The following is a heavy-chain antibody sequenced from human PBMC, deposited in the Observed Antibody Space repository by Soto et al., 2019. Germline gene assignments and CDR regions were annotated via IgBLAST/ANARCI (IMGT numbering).Heavy chain of an antibody. Sequence: PSETLSLTCTVSGGSISYSYWTWIRQPPGKGLEWIGYISYTGSANYNASLKSRLTISVDTSKNQFSLKLSSVTAADTALYHCARVNYGDYYYGMDVWGQGTTVTVSS. CDR2: ISYTGSA. CDR3: ARVNYGDYYYGMDV. D-gene: IGHD4-17*01. J-gene: IGHJ6*02. V-gene: IGHV4-59*01. CDR1: GGSISYSY.